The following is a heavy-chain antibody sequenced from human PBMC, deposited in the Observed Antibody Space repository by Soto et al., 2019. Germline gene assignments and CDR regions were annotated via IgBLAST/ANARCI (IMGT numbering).Heavy chain of an antibody. Sequence: GALVKVSFKASGYTFTSYAMHWLRQAPGQRLEWMGWINAGNGNTKYSQKFQGRVTITRDTSASTAHMELSSLRSEDTAVYYCARGRAYCSRTSCLIGYYYYYGMDVWGQGTTVTVSS. CDR1: GYTFTSYA. D-gene: IGHD2-2*01. V-gene: IGHV1-3*01. CDR2: INAGNGNT. CDR3: ARGRAYCSRTSCLIGYYYYYGMDV. J-gene: IGHJ6*02.